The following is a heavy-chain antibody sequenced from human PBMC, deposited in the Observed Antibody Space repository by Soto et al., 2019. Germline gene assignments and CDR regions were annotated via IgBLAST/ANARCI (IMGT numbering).Heavy chain of an antibody. D-gene: IGHD5-18*01. CDR1: GGSIGSYY. CDR3: AREDKSYGYAY. V-gene: IGHV4-59*06. J-gene: IGHJ4*02. Sequence: PSETLSLTCTVSGGSIGSYYWSWIRQPPAKGLEWIGYISYSGSTYYNPSLRSRVTISVDTSKNQFSLKLSSVTAADTAVYYWAREDKSYGYAYWGQGTLVTVSP. CDR2: ISYSGST.